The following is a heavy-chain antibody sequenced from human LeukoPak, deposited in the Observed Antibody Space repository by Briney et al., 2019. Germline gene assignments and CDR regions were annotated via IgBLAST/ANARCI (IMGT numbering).Heavy chain of an antibody. CDR3: AKPRSSPHLPFPYYFDY. Sequence: GESLKISCKGSGYSFTSYWIGWVRQMPGKGLEGMGIIYPGDSDTRYSPSFQGQVTISADKSIGTAYLQWSSLKASDTAMYYCAKPRSSPHLPFPYYFDYWGQGTLAHVSS. CDR2: IYPGDSDT. CDR1: GYSFTSYW. J-gene: IGHJ4*02. V-gene: IGHV5-51*01. D-gene: IGHD6-13*01.